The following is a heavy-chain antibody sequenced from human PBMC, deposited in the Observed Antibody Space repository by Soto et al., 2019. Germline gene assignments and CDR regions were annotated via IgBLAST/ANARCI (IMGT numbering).Heavy chain of an antibody. CDR2: IKQDGSEK. V-gene: IGHV3-7*01. Sequence: GGSLRLSCAASGFTFSSYWMSWVCPAPGKGLEWEANIKQDGSEKYYVASVNGRFTISRDNAKSSLYLEMDSLRAEDTALYHRARARGYSSSWYAFDVWGQGTMVTVSS. D-gene: IGHD6-13*01. CDR1: GFTFSSYW. CDR3: ARARGYSSSWYAFDV. J-gene: IGHJ3*01.